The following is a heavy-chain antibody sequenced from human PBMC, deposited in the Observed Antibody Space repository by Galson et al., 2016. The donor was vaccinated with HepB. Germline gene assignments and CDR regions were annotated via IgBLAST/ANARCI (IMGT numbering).Heavy chain of an antibody. V-gene: IGHV3-33*01. CDR3: AREPSIAAAGGLDY. CDR1: GFTFSSYG. CDR2: IWYDGSNK. Sequence: SLRLSCAASGFTFSSYGMHWVRQAPGKGLEWVAVIWYDGSNKYYADSVKGRFTISRDNSKNTLYLQMNSLRAEDTAVYYCAREPSIAAAGGLDYWGQGTLVTVSS. J-gene: IGHJ4*02. D-gene: IGHD6-13*01.